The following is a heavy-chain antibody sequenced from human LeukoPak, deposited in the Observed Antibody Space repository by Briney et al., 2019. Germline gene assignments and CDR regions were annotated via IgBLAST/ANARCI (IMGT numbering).Heavy chain of an antibody. V-gene: IGHV4-61*08. CDR2: MYYSGNS. D-gene: IGHD1-26*01. J-gene: IGHJ4*02. CDR3: ARSQSQSGSYRYYFTY. CDR1: GVSVGSAGYY. Sequence: PSETLSLTCSVSGVSVGSAGYYWTWIRQPPGKGLEWIGYMYYSGNSNYNPLLKSRVTMSLDPSKNRFSLKLGSVTAADTAVYYCARSQSQSGSYRYYFTYWGQGTLVTVSS.